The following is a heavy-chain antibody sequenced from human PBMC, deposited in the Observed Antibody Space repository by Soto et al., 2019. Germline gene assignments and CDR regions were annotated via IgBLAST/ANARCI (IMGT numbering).Heavy chain of an antibody. CDR2: IYYSGNT. J-gene: IGHJ5*02. Sequence: SETLSLTCTVSGGYISTYYWSWVRQPPGKGLEWIGYIYYSGNTNYNPSLKSRVTMSVDASKNQFSLKLRSVTAADTAVYYCARHRTLSPWGQGTLVTVSS. V-gene: IGHV4-59*08. CDR1: GGYISTYY. CDR3: ARHRTLSP.